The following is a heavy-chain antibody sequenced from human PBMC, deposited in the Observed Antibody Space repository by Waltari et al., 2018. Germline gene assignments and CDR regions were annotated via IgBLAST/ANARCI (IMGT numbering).Heavy chain of an antibody. J-gene: IGHJ4*02. CDR2: ISSSSSYI. CDR3: ARVGSSSSLFDY. CDR1: GFTFSSYS. Sequence: EVQLVESGGGLVKPGGSLRLSCAASGFTFSSYSMNWVRQAPGKGLEWVSSISSSSSYIYYADSVKGRFTISRDNAKTSLYLQMNSLRAEDTAVYYCARVGSSSSLFDYWGQGTLVTVSS. V-gene: IGHV3-21*01. D-gene: IGHD6-6*01.